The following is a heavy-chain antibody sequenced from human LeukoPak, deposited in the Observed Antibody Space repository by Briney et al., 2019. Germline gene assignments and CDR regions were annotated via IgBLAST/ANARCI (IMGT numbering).Heavy chain of an antibody. CDR3: AIVGVRGIRTFDY. Sequence: SETLSLTCTVSGGSISSGGYYWSWIRQHPGKGLEWIGYIYYSGSTYYNPSLQSRVTISIDRSKNQFSLKLSSVAAADTAVYYCAIVGVRGIRTFDYWGQGALVTVSS. CDR2: IYYSGST. D-gene: IGHD3-10*01. J-gene: IGHJ4*02. CDR1: GGSISSGGYY. V-gene: IGHV4-31*03.